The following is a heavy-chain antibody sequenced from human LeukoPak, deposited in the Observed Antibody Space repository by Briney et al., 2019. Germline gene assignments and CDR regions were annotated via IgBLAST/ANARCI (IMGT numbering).Heavy chain of an antibody. CDR3: ARAHWRNYYYYMDV. CDR1: GGSINSDY. J-gene: IGHJ6*03. D-gene: IGHD3-3*01. Sequence: PSETLSLTCTVSGGSINSDYWSWVRQPPGRGLEWIGYIYYSGSTNYNPSLKSRVTISVDTSKNQFSLKLSSVTAADTAVYYCARAHWRNYYYYMDVWGKGTTVTVSS. CDR2: IYYSGST. V-gene: IGHV4-59*01.